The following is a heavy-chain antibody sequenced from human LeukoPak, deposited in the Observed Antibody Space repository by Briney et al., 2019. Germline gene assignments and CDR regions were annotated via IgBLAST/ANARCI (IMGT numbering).Heavy chain of an antibody. CDR3: ARVAVEMATITAFDI. CDR1: GYTFTSYY. J-gene: IGHJ3*02. D-gene: IGHD5-24*01. V-gene: IGHV1-46*01. CDR2: INPSGGST. Sequence: ASVKVSCKASGYTFTSYYMHWVRQAPGQGLEWMGIINPSGGSTSYAQKFQGRVTMTRDTSTSTVYMELSSLRSEDTAVYYCARVAVEMATITAFDIWGQGTMVTVSS.